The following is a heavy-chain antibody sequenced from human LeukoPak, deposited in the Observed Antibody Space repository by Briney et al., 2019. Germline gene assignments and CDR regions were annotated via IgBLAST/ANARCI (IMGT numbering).Heavy chain of an antibody. V-gene: IGHV1-69*01. CDR1: GGTFSSYA. D-gene: IGHD5-12*01. CDR3: ARPGDSGYDLDY. Sequence: SVKVSCKASGGTFSSYAISWVRQAPGQGLEWMGGIIPIFGTANYAQKFQGRVTITADESTSTAYMELSSLRSEDTAVYYCARPGDSGYDLDYWGQGTLVTVSS. CDR2: IIPIFGTA. J-gene: IGHJ4*02.